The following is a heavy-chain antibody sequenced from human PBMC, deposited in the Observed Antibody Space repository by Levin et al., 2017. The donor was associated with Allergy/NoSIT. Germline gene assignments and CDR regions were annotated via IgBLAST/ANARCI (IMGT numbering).Heavy chain of an antibody. CDR2: IYYSGST. J-gene: IGHJ4*02. CDR1: GGSISSSSYY. D-gene: IGHD3-22*01. Sequence: GSLRLSCTVSGGSISSSSYYWGWIRQPPGKGLEWIGSIYYSGSTYYNPSLKSRVTISLDTSKNQFSLKLSSVTAADTAVYYCAREYGYSYDSSGYYHGYFDYWGQGTLVTVSS. V-gene: IGHV4-39*07. CDR3: AREYGYSYDSSGYYHGYFDY.